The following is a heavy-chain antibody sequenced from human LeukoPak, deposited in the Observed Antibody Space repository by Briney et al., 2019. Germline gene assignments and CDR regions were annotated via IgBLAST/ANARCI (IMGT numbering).Heavy chain of an antibody. Sequence: PGGSLRLSCAASGFTFSDYYMSSIRQAPGKGMEWVSYISSNGSTIYYTDSVKGRFTISRDNAKKSLYLQMNSLRAEDTAVYYCARASWFGEFVYYYYYYMDVWGKGTTVTVSS. J-gene: IGHJ6*03. V-gene: IGHV3-11*01. CDR3: ARASWFGEFVYYYYYYMDV. D-gene: IGHD3-10*01. CDR1: GFTFSDYY. CDR2: ISSNGSTI.